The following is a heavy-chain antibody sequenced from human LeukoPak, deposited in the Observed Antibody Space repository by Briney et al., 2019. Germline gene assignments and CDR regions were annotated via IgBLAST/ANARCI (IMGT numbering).Heavy chain of an antibody. CDR1: GFTFTSSA. CDR2: IVVGSGNT. J-gene: IGHJ4*02. Sequence: SVKVSCKASGFTFTSSAMQWVRQARGQRLEWIGWIVVGSGNTNYAQKFQERVTITRDMSTSTAYMELSSLRSEDTAVYYCARHLGDGYNLGLDYWGQGTMVSVSS. V-gene: IGHV1-58*02. D-gene: IGHD5-24*01. CDR3: ARHLGDGYNLGLDY.